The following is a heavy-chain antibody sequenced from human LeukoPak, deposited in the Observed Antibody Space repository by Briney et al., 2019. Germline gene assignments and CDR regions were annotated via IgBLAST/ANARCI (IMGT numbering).Heavy chain of an antibody. V-gene: IGHV3-66*01. CDR1: GFTFSSYG. CDR2: IYSGGST. D-gene: IGHD6-13*01. Sequence: PGGSLRLSCAASGFTFSSYGMHWVRQAPGKGLEWVSVIYSGGSTYYADSVKGRFTISRDNSKNTLYLQMNSLRAEDTAVYYCASSSWYYFDYWGQGTLVTVSS. CDR3: ASSSWYYFDY. J-gene: IGHJ4*02.